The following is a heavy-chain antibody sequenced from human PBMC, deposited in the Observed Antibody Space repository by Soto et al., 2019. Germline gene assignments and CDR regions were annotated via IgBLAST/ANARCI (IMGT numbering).Heavy chain of an antibody. CDR1: GYFFTSHY. D-gene: IGHD3-10*01. Sequence: QVQLVQSGAEVEKPGASVKVSCKTSGYFFTSHYIHWVRLAPGRGLEWMGRINPNNGDTNPPQKFPGRVTMTSDTSISTAYMEMSGLRSDDTALYYCAREVTYGGGSFSLGLWGQGTLVTVSS. J-gene: IGHJ4*02. CDR2: INPNNGDT. V-gene: IGHV1-2*06. CDR3: AREVTYGGGSFSLGL.